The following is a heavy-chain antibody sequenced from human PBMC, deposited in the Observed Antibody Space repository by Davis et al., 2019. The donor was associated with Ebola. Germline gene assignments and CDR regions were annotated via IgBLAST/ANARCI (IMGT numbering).Heavy chain of an antibody. J-gene: IGHJ4*02. D-gene: IGHD3-10*01. Sequence: GESLKISCAASGFTFSSYGMHWVRQAPGKGLVWVSRINSDGSSTSYADSVKGRFTISRDNAKNTLYLQMNSLRAEDTAVYYCARALRGVLYWGQGTLVTVSS. CDR1: GFTFSSYG. V-gene: IGHV3-74*01. CDR3: ARALRGVLY. CDR2: INSDGSST.